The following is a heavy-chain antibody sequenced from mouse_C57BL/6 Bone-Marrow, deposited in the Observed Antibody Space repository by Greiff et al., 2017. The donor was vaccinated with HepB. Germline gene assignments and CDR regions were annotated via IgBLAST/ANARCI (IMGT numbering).Heavy chain of an antibody. CDR3: ARSREYYGSSYGFAY. V-gene: IGHV14-3*01. CDR2: IDPANGNT. CDR1: GFNIKNTY. Sequence: DVKLQESVAELVRPGASVKLSCTASGFNIKNTYMHWVKQRPEQGLEWIGRIDPANGNTKYAPKFQGKATITADTSSNTAYLQLSRLTSEDTAIYYCARSREYYGSSYGFAYWGQGTLVTVSA. J-gene: IGHJ3*01. D-gene: IGHD1-1*01.